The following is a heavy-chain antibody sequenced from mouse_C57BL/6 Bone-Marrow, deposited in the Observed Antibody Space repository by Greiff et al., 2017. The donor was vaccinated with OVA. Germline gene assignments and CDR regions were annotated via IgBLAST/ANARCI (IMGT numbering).Heavy chain of an antibody. CDR1: GYTFTTYP. V-gene: IGHV1-47*01. J-gene: IGHJ4*01. CDR2: FHPYNDDT. D-gene: IGHD2-3*01. CDR3: ARRLLHYYAMDY. Sequence: VQLMESGAELVKPGASVKMSCKASGYTFTTYPIEWMKQNHGKSLEWIGNFHPYNDDTKYNEKFKGKATLTVEKSSSTVYLELSRLTSDDSAVYYSARRLLHYYAMDYWGQGTSVTVSS.